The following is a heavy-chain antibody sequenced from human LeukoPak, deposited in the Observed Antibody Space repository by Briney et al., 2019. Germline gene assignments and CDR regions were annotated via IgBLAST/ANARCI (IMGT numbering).Heavy chain of an antibody. CDR3: ARRSVVVVAATQDLAYYFDY. D-gene: IGHD2-15*01. V-gene: IGHV5-51*01. CDR2: IYPGDSDT. Sequence: GESLKICCMGSGYSFTSYWSGWVRQMPGKGVEWMGIIYPGDSDTRYSPCFQGQVTISADKSISTAYLQWSSLKASDTAMYYCARRSVVVVAATQDLAYYFDYWGQGTLVTVSS. J-gene: IGHJ4*02. CDR1: GYSFTSYW.